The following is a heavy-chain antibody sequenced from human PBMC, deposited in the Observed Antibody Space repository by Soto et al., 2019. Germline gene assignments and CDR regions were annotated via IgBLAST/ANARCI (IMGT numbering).Heavy chain of an antibody. D-gene: IGHD1-26*01. CDR1: GGSISSGGYS. CDR3: ESRGTWEPFDY. V-gene: IGHV4-30-2*01. J-gene: IGHJ4*02. Sequence: SETLSLTCAVSGGSISSGGYSWSWIRQPPGKGLEWIGYIYHSGSTYYNPSLKSRVTISVDRSKNQFSLKLSSVTAADTAIYSGESRGTWEPFDYCRQGHLVTVSS. CDR2: IYHSGST.